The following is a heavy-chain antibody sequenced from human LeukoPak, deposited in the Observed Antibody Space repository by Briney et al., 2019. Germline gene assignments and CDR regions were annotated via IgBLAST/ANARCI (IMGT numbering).Heavy chain of an antibody. J-gene: IGHJ6*03. CDR1: GGTFSSYA. CDR3: ARGGGYDLVYYYMDV. V-gene: IGHV1-8*02. Sequence: ASVKVSCKASGGTFSSYAISWVRQATGQGLEWMGWMNPNSGNTGYAQKFQGRVTMTRNTSISTAYMELSSLRSEDTAVYYCARGGGYDLVYYYMDVWGKGTTVTVSS. D-gene: IGHD5-12*01. CDR2: MNPNSGNT.